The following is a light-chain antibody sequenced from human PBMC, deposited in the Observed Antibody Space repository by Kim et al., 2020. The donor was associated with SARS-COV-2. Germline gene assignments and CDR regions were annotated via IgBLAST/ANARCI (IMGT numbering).Light chain of an antibody. Sequence: DNQMTQSPSTLSASVGDRVTITCRASQNITNRLAWYQQKPGKAPNLLIYKASTLQSGVPSRFSGSGSGTEFTLTISTLQPADFATYYSQQYTSYFTFGHGTKVDIK. CDR1: QNITNR. V-gene: IGKV1-5*03. J-gene: IGKJ1*01. CDR2: KAS. CDR3: QQYTSYFT.